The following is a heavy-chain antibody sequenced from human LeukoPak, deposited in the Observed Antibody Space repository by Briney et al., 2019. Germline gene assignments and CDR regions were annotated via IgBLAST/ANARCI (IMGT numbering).Heavy chain of an antibody. CDR1: GGSISSSSYY. CDR2: IYYSGST. Sequence: KPSETLSLTCTVSGGSISSSSYYWGWIRQPPGKGLEWIGGIYYSGSTYYNPSLKSRVTISVDTSKNQFSLKLSSVTAADTAVYYCARWSAYSNWFDPWGQGTLVTVSS. J-gene: IGHJ5*02. V-gene: IGHV4-39*01. CDR3: ARWSAYSNWFDP. D-gene: IGHD4-11*01.